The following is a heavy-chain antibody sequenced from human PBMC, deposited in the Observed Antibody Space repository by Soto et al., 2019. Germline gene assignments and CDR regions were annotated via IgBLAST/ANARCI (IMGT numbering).Heavy chain of an antibody. D-gene: IGHD2-8*02. Sequence: LVESGGAAVQPGGSLRLSCATSGFTFDDYGIHWVRQTPAKGLEWVAGITWSRISLGYADSVKGRFTISRDNAKKSVYLQMNSLKPEDTALYYCAKEDYCTGGRCPFDYWGQGTLVSVSS. J-gene: IGHJ4*02. CDR1: GFTFDDYG. CDR3: AKEDYCTGGRCPFDY. CDR2: ITWSRISL. V-gene: IGHV3-9*01.